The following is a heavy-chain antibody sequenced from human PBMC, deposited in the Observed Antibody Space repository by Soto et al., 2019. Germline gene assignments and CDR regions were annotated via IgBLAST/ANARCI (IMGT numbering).Heavy chain of an antibody. CDR1: GFNFHNDW. CDR2: IKSSFDGGAV. J-gene: IGHJ4*02. V-gene: IGHV3-15*01. D-gene: IGHD4-17*01. Sequence: EVQLVESGGGLVMPGGSLRLSCTASGFNFHNDWMSWVRQAPGKGLGWVGRIKSSFDGGAVDYAAPVQGRFIISRYESETTMYLQMNSLKTEDTALSYCVTEQYFDHGDYEGYYFDFWGQGTLVSVSS. CDR3: VTEQYFDHGDYEGYYFDF.